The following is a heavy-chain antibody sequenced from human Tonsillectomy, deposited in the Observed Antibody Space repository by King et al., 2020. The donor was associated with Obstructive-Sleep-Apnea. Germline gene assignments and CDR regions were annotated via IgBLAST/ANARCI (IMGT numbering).Heavy chain of an antibody. CDR2: ISYDGSNK. D-gene: IGHD5-18*01. V-gene: IGHV3-30*18. CDR1: GFTFNNYG. J-gene: IGHJ3*02. CDR3: AKDIFAAMVTERGAFDI. Sequence: QLVQSGGGVVQPGRSLRLSCAASGFTFNNYGMHWVRQAPGKGLEWVALISYDGSNKYYADSVKGRLTISRDNSKNTLYLQMNSLRAEDTAVYYCAKDIFAAMVTERGAFDIWGQGTMVTVSS.